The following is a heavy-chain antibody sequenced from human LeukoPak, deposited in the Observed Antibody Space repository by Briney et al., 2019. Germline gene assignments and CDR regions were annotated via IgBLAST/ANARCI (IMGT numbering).Heavy chain of an antibody. CDR2: IKQDASET. CDR1: GFTFSNYW. CDR3: ARVPATDY. V-gene: IGHV3-7*05. J-gene: IGHJ4*02. D-gene: IGHD5-24*01. Sequence: GGSLRLSCAASGFTFSNYWMTWVRQAPGKGLEWVANIKQDASETYYIDSVKGRFTISRDNAKNSLYLQMNSLRADDTAVYYCARVPATDYWGQGTLVTVSS.